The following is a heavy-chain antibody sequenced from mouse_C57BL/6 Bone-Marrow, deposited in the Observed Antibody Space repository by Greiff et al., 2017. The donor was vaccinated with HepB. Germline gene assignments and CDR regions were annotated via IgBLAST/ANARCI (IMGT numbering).Heavy chain of an antibody. CDR1: GYTFTSYW. CDR3: AREGLFITTVVEYYFDY. CDR2: IDPSDSYT. V-gene: IGHV1-50*01. Sequence: VQLQQPGAELVKPGASVKLSCKASGYTFTSYWMQWVKQRPGQGLEWIGEIDPSDSYTNYNQKFKGKATLTVDTSSSTAYMQLSSLTSEDSAVYYCAREGLFITTVVEYYFDYWGQGTTLTVSS. D-gene: IGHD1-1*01. J-gene: IGHJ2*01.